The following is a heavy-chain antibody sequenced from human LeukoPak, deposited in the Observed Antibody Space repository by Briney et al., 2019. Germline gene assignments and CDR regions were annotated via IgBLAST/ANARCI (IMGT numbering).Heavy chain of an antibody. J-gene: IGHJ6*02. CDR1: GFTFSSYA. V-gene: IGHV3-23*01. Sequence: GGSLRLSCAASGFTFSSYAMSWVRQAPGKGLEWVSAISGSGDSTYYGDSVKGRFTISRDNAKNSLYLQMSNLRAEDTAVYFCARGGGLDVWGQGATVTVSS. CDR3: ARGGGLDV. D-gene: IGHD3-16*01. CDR2: ISGSGDST.